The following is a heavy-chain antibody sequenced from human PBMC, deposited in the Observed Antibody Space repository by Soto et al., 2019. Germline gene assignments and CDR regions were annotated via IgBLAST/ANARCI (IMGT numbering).Heavy chain of an antibody. Sequence: QVQLQESGPGLVKPSETLSLTCTVSGGSISSYYWSWIRQPPGKGLEWIGYIYYSGSTNYNPSLKSRVTISVDPSKNQFSLKLSSVTAADTAVYYCARDNGREQYYDSSGYWYYFDYWGQGTLVTVSS. D-gene: IGHD3-22*01. J-gene: IGHJ4*02. CDR2: IYYSGST. CDR1: GGSISSYY. V-gene: IGHV4-59*01. CDR3: ARDNGREQYYDSSGYWYYFDY.